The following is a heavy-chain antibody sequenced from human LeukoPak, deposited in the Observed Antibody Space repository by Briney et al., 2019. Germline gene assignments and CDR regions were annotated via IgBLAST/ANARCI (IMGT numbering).Heavy chain of an antibody. CDR2: IYPGDSDT. V-gene: IGHV5-51*01. D-gene: IGHD3-3*01. CDR1: GYSFTSFW. Sequence: GESLKIFCKGSGYSFTSFWIGWVRQMPGKGLEWMGIIYPGDSDTRYSPSFQGQVTISADKSISTAYLQWSSLKASDTAMYYCARRAVAIFGVANYFDYWGQGTLVTVSS. CDR3: ARRAVAIFGVANYFDY. J-gene: IGHJ4*02.